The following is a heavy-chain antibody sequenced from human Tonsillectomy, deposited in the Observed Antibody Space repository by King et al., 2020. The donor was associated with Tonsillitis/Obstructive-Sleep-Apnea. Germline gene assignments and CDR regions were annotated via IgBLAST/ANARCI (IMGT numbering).Heavy chain of an antibody. J-gene: IGHJ4*02. CDR3: AKDNSGSYYEGTEY. D-gene: IGHD1-26*01. V-gene: IGHV3-30*18. CDR2: ISYDGSNK. CDR1: GFTFSSYG. Sequence: VQLVESGGGVVQPGRSLRLSCAASGFTFSSYGMHWVRQAQGKGMEWVAVISYDGSNKYYADAVKGRFTISRDNSKNTLYLQMNSLRAEDTVVYYCAKDNSGSYYEGTEYWGQGTLVTVSS.